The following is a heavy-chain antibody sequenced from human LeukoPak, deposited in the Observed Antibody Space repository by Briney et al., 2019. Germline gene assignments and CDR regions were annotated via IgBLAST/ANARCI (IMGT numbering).Heavy chain of an antibody. D-gene: IGHD5-12*01. J-gene: IGHJ4*02. V-gene: IGHV1-2*02. CDR3: ARDHEWLYYFDY. CDR1: GYTFTRYY. CDR2: INPNSGGT. Sequence: ASVKVSCKASGYTFTRYYMHWVRQAPGQGLEWMGWINPNSGGTNYAQKFQGRVTMTRDTSISTAYMELSRLRSDDTAVYYCARDHEWLYYFDYWGQGTLVTVSS.